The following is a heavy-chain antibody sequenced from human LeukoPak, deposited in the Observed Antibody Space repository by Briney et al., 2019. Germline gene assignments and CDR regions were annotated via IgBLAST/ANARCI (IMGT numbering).Heavy chain of an antibody. D-gene: IGHD1-14*01. V-gene: IGHV3-74*01. CDR1: GFTFSSYW. J-gene: IGHJ4*02. CDR2: INTDGSST. CDR3: AREKHHLGYFDY. Sequence: GGSLRLSCAASGFTFSSYWMHWVRQAPGKGLVWVSRINTDGSSTSYADSVKGRFTISRDNAKNTLYLQMNSLRAEDTAVYYCAREKHHLGYFDYWGQGTLVTVSS.